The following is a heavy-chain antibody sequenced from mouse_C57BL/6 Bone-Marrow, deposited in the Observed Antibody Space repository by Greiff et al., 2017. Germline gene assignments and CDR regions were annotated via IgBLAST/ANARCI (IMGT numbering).Heavy chain of an antibody. CDR2: IDPETGGT. V-gene: IGHV1-15*01. J-gene: IGHJ2*01. D-gene: IGHD1-1*01. CDR3: TRLDYEYYFDY. Sequence: QVQLQQSGAELVRPGASVTLSCKASGYTFTDYEMHWVKQTPVHGLEWIGAIDPETGGTAYNQKFKGKAILTADKSSSTAYMELRSLTSEDSAVYYGTRLDYEYYFDYWGQGTTLTVSS. CDR1: GYTFTDYE.